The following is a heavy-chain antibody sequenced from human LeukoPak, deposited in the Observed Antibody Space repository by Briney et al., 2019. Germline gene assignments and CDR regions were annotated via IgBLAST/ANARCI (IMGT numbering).Heavy chain of an antibody. J-gene: IGHJ4*02. Sequence: GASVKVSCKASGGTFSSYAISWVRQAPGQGLEWMGGIIPIFGTANYAQKFQGRVTITADESTSTAYMELSSLRSEDTAVYYCAREKDSGSYSDYWGQGTLVTVSS. CDR3: AREKDSGSYSDY. CDR2: IIPIFGTA. D-gene: IGHD1-26*01. V-gene: IGHV1-69*13. CDR1: GGTFSSYA.